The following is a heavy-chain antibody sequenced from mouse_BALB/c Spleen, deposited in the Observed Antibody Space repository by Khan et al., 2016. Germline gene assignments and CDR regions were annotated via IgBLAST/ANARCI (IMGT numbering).Heavy chain of an antibody. D-gene: IGHD1-1*01. CDR3: ASSTQSFYVMDY. CDR1: GYSFTSYY. J-gene: IGHJ4*01. V-gene: IGHV1S135*01. CDR2: IDPFNGGT. Sequence: VQLQQSGPELMKPGASVKISCKASGYSFTSYYMHWVKQSHGKSLEWLGYIDPFNGGTSYNQKFKGKATLTVDKSSSTAYMHLSSLTSEDSAVYYCASSTQSFYVMDYWGQGTSVTVSS.